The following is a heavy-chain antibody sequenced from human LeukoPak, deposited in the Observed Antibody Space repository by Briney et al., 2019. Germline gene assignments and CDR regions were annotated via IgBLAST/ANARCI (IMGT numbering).Heavy chain of an antibody. V-gene: IGHV4-61*01. CDR2: IYYSGST. J-gene: IGHJ4*02. Sequence: PSETLSLTCTVSGGSVISGSYSWSWIRQPPGKGLEWFGYIYYSGSTNYNPSLKSRVTISVDTSKNQFSLKLSSVIAADTAVYYCARRGYSSGYFDYWGQGTLVTVSS. CDR3: ARRGYSSGYFDY. CDR1: GGSVISGSYS. D-gene: IGHD5-18*01.